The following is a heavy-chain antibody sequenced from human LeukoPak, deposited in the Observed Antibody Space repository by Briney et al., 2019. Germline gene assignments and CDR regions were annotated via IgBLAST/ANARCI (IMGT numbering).Heavy chain of an antibody. CDR1: GYTFTNYH. J-gene: IGHJ4*02. D-gene: IGHD2-15*01. CDR3: ARERGGSARNFDN. Sequence: ASVKVSCKASGYTFTNYHMHWVRQAPGQGPEWMGIINPSGGSTSYAQKFQGRVTMTRDTSTSTVYMERSSLKSEDTAVYYFARERGGSARNFDNWGQGTLVTVSP. CDR2: INPSGGST. V-gene: IGHV1-46*01.